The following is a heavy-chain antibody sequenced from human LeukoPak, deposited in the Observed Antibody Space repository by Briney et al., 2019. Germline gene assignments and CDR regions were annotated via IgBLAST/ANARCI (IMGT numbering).Heavy chain of an antibody. CDR3: ARNYGSGSYDNDAFGI. J-gene: IGHJ3*02. CDR1: GGSISSGSYY. D-gene: IGHD3-10*01. V-gene: IGHV4-61*02. Sequence: SQTLSLTCSVSGGSISSGSYYWSWIRQPAGKGLEWIGRIYTSGSTNYNPSLKSRVTISVDTSKNQFSLKLSSVTAADTAVYYCARNYGSGSYDNDAFGIWGQGTMVTVSS. CDR2: IYTSGST.